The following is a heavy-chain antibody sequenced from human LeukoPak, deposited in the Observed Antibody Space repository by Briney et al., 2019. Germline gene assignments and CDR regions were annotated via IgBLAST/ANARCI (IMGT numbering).Heavy chain of an antibody. Sequence: ASVKVSCKASGAGGTFSNYAITWVRQAPGQGLEWMGRINPNSGGTNYAQKFQGRVTMTRDTSISTAYLELSRLRSDDTAVYYCARDRSNDPWGQGTLVTVSS. J-gene: IGHJ5*02. D-gene: IGHD1-26*01. CDR2: INPNSGGT. CDR1: GAGGTFSNYA. V-gene: IGHV1-2*06. CDR3: ARDRSNDP.